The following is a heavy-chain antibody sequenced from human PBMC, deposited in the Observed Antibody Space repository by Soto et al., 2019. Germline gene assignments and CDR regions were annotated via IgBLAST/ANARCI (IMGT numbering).Heavy chain of an antibody. J-gene: IGHJ6*02. CDR1: GDSVSSNSAA. Sequence: SQTLSLTCAISGDSVSSNSAAWNWIRQSPSRGLEWLGRTYYRSKWYNDYAVSVKSRITINPDTSKNQFSLQLNSVTPEDTAVYYCARERGERITIFGVVIKAPYYYYGMDVWGQGTTVTVSS. V-gene: IGHV6-1*01. CDR3: ARERGERITIFGVVIKAPYYYYGMDV. D-gene: IGHD3-3*01. CDR2: TYYRSKWYN.